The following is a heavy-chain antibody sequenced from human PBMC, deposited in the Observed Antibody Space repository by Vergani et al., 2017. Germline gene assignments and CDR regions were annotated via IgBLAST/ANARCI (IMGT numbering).Heavy chain of an antibody. CDR2: IYSTGST. V-gene: IGHV4-59*13. D-gene: IGHD3-9*01. Sequence: QVQLEESGPGLVKPSETLSLTCTVSGGSFNTYYWSWIRQSPGKGLEWIGYIYSTGSTNYNPSLNSPVTMSVDTSKNQFSLKLRSVITADTAVYFCARVKYRDEASTGYRLEGMDIWGQGTTVTISS. J-gene: IGHJ6*02. CDR3: ARVKYRDEASTGYRLEGMDI. CDR1: GGSFNTYY.